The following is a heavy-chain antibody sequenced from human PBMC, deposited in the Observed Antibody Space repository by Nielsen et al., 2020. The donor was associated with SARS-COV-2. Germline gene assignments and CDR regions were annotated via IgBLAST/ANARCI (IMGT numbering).Heavy chain of an antibody. J-gene: IGHJ4*02. Sequence: WIRQSPGKGLEWVSAISGSGGSTYYADSVKGRFTISRDNSKNTLYLQMNSLRAEDTAVYYCAKDSMFGYYYDSSGYYFDYWGQGTLVTVSS. V-gene: IGHV3-23*01. D-gene: IGHD3-22*01. CDR2: ISGSGGST. CDR3: AKDSMFGYYYDSSGYYFDY.